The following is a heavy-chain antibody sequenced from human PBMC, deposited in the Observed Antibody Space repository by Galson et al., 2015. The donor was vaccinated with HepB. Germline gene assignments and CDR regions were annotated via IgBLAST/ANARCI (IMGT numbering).Heavy chain of an antibody. CDR3: AKDLGLTRYYGMDV. CDR2: ISGRGDRT. V-gene: IGHV3-23*01. J-gene: IGHJ6*02. Sequence: SLRLACADSGFSFSSHGMSWVRQAPGKGLEWVATISGRGDRTYHADSVKGRFTISRDNSRNTLYLQMNSLRAEDTAVYYCAKDLGLTRYYGMDVWGQDITVTVSS. CDR1: GFSFSSHG. D-gene: IGHD1-14*01.